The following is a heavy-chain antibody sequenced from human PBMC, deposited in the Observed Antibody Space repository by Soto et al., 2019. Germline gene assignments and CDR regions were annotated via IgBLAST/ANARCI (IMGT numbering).Heavy chain of an antibody. CDR3: ARSWLNYGSGSFFDY. CDR2: IIPIFGTA. D-gene: IGHD3-10*01. CDR1: GGTFSSYA. Sequence: GASVKVSCKASGGTFSSYAISWVRQAPGQGLEWMGGIIPIFGTANYAQKFQGRVTITADESTSTAYMELSSLRSEDTAVYYCARSWLNYGSGSFFDYWGQGTLVTVSS. V-gene: IGHV1-69*13. J-gene: IGHJ4*02.